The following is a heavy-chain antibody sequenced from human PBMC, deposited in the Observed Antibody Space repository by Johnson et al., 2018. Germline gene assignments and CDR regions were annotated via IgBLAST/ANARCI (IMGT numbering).Heavy chain of an antibody. Sequence: QVQLVQSGAEVKKPGASVKVSCQASGYTFTSYDINCVRQATGQGLEWMGWMNPNSGNSGYAQKFQDRVTMTRNTAISTAYMELSSLRSEDTAVYFCARFVPLSGMDVWGHGTTVTVSS. J-gene: IGHJ6*02. CDR2: MNPNSGNS. CDR3: ARFVPLSGMDV. D-gene: IGHD2-8*01. CDR1: GYTFTSYD. V-gene: IGHV1-8*01.